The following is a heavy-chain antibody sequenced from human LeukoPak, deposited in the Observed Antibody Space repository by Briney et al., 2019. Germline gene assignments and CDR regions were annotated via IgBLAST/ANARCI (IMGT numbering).Heavy chain of an antibody. D-gene: IGHD3-10*01. CDR1: GFTFDDYA. CDR3: ARAGQEWFGELGFDQ. Sequence: GGSLRLSCAASGFTFDDYAMHWVRQAPGKGLEWVSGISWNSGSIGYADSVKGRFTISRDNAKNSLYLQTNSLRAEDTAVYYCARAGQEWFGELGFDQWGQGTLVIVSS. CDR2: ISWNSGSI. J-gene: IGHJ4*02. V-gene: IGHV3-9*01.